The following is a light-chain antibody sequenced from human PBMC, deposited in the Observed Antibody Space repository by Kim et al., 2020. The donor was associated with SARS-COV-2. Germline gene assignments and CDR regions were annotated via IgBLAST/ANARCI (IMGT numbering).Light chain of an antibody. CDR1: SGSIASNY. CDR2: EDN. Sequence: NFMLTQPHSVSESPGKTVTISCTRSSGSIASNYVQWYHQRPGSAPTTVIYEDNQRPSGVPDRFSGSIDSSSNSASLTISGLKTEDEADYYCQSYDSSNHAVFGGGTQLTVL. CDR3: QSYDSSNHAV. J-gene: IGLJ7*01. V-gene: IGLV6-57*04.